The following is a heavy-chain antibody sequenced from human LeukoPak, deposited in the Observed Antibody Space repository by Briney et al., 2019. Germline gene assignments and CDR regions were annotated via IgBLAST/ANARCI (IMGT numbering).Heavy chain of an antibody. D-gene: IGHD6-13*01. CDR3: ARDGDIAAAGEVNWFDP. J-gene: IGHJ5*02. CDR1: GFTFDDYA. CDR2: ISWNSGSI. V-gene: IGHV3-9*01. Sequence: PGGSLRLSCAASGFTFDDYAMHWVRQAPGKGLEWVSGISWNSGSIGYADSVKGRFTISRDNAKNSLYLQMNSLRAEDTAVYYCARDGDIAAAGEVNWFDPWGQGTLVTVSS.